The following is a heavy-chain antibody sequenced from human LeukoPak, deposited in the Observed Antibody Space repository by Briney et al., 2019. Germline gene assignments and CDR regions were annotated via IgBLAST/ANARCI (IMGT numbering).Heavy chain of an antibody. Sequence: PGGSLRLSCAASGFSFTSHSMNWVRQAPGKGLEWVSYISSESGTKYHADSVKGRFTISRDNAKNSLYLQMNSLRAEDTAVYYCARDVHDYDSSGYYRFDYWGQGTVVTVSS. CDR2: ISSESGTK. J-gene: IGHJ4*02. CDR1: GFSFTSHS. V-gene: IGHV3-48*04. D-gene: IGHD3-22*01. CDR3: ARDVHDYDSSGYYRFDY.